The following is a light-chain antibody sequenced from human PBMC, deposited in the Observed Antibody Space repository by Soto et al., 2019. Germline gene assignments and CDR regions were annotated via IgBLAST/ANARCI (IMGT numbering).Light chain of an antibody. Sequence: SALTQPASVSGSPGQSITISCTGTSSDVGGYNYVSWYQQHPGKAPKLMIYDVSNRPSGVSNRFSGSKSGNTASLTISGLQAEDEADYYCSSYTSSSTLDVVFGGGTKL. CDR1: SSDVGGYNY. J-gene: IGLJ2*01. CDR2: DVS. CDR3: SSYTSSSTLDVV. V-gene: IGLV2-14*01.